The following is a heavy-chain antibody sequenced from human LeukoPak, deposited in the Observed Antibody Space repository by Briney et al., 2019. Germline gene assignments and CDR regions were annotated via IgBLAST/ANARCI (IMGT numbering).Heavy chain of an antibody. CDR2: ITPIFDTA. V-gene: IGHV1-69*13. CDR1: GGTFSSYA. J-gene: IGHJ4*02. D-gene: IGHD3-22*01. Sequence: SVKVSCKTSGGTFSSYAISWVRQAPGQGLEWIGDITPIFDTANYAQKFQGRVTITADESTSTAYMELSSLRSEDTAVYYCARVLPDYYDSSGYYFWGQGTLVTVSS. CDR3: ARVLPDYYDSSGYYF.